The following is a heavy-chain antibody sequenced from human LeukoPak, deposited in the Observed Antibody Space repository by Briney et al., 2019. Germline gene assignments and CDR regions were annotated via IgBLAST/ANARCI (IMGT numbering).Heavy chain of an antibody. Sequence: PRGSLRLSCAASGFTFGSYSMNWVRQAPGKGLEWVSYISGSSSTIYYADSVKGRFTISRDNAKNSLYLQMNSLRAEDTAVYYCARGEYSSSPGYFDYWGQGTLVTVSS. CDR3: ARGEYSSSPGYFDY. D-gene: IGHD6-6*01. CDR2: ISGSSSTI. CDR1: GFTFGSYS. J-gene: IGHJ4*02. V-gene: IGHV3-48*01.